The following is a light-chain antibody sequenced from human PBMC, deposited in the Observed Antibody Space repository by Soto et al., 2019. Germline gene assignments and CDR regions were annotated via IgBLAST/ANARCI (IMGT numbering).Light chain of an antibody. V-gene: IGLV2-14*01. J-gene: IGLJ2*01. CDR3: SSSTSISTLV. Sequence: QSALTQPASVSGSPGQSITISCTGTSSDVGSYNYVSWYQQHPGKAPKLMIYEVSNRPSGVSNRFSGSKSGNTASLTISGLHAEDEANYYCSSSTSISTLVFGGGTKLTVL. CDR2: EVS. CDR1: SSDVGSYNY.